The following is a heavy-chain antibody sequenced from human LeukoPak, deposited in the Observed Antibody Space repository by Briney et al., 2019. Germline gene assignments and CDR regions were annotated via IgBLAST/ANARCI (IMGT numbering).Heavy chain of an antibody. CDR3: ARGLDYYDSSGYYYFDY. CDR1: GGSFSGYY. D-gene: IGHD3-22*01. V-gene: IGHV4-34*01. CDR2: INHSGST. Sequence: KPSETLSLTCAVYGGSFSGYYWSWIRQPPGKGLEWIGEINHSGSTNYNPSLKSGVTISVDTSKNQFSLKLSSVTAADTAVYYCARGLDYYDSSGYYYFDYWGQGTLVTVSS. J-gene: IGHJ4*02.